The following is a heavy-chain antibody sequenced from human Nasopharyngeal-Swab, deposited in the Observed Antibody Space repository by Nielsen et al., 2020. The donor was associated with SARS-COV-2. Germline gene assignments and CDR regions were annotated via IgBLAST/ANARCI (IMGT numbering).Heavy chain of an antibody. Sequence: LKISCAASGFTFSSYGMHWVRQAPGKGLEWVAVISYDGSNKYYADSVKGRFTISRDNSKNTLYLQMNSLRAEDTAVYYCAKYNMYYDFWSGYYGVRDYSYYYYMDVWGKGTTVTVSS. J-gene: IGHJ6*03. V-gene: IGHV3-30*18. CDR3: AKYNMYYDFWSGYYGVRDYSYYYYMDV. D-gene: IGHD3-3*01. CDR1: GFTFSSYG. CDR2: ISYDGSNK.